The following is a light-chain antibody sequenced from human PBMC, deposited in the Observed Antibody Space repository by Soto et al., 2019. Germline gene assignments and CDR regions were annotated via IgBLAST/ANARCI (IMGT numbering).Light chain of an antibody. Sequence: EIVLTQSPGTLSLSPGERASLSCRASQSVSSNYLAWYQQRFGQAPRLLIYGSSTRATGIPDRFSGSASGTDFTLTIRGLEPEDFAVYYCQQYGGSPPYAFGQGTKLEI. CDR3: QQYGGSPPYA. J-gene: IGKJ2*01. V-gene: IGKV3-20*01. CDR1: QSVSSNY. CDR2: GSS.